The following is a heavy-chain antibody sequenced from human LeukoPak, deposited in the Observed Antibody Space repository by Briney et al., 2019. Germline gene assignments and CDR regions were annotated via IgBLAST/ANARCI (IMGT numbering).Heavy chain of an antibody. CDR3: ARDASSGYDYVWGSFGYYYYYYMDV. Sequence: ASVKVSCKASGYTFTSYAMNWVRQAPGQGLEWMGWINTNTGNPTYAQGFTGRFVFSLDTSVSTAYLQISSLKAEDTAVYYCARDASSGYDYVWGSFGYYYYYYMDVWGKGTTVTVSS. CDR2: INTNTGNP. D-gene: IGHD3-16*01. J-gene: IGHJ6*03. CDR1: GYTFTSYA. V-gene: IGHV7-4-1*02.